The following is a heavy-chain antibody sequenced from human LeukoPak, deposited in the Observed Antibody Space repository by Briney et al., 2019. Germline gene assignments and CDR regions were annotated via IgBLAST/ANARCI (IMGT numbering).Heavy chain of an antibody. J-gene: IGHJ4*02. CDR1: GVSISSYY. Sequence: SSETLSLTCTVSGVSISSYYWSWIRQPPVKGLEYIGYFSYSGSTNYNPSLKSRVTMSVDTSKNHFSLKLSSVTAADTAVYYCARLPYDGDYYFDYWGQGTLVIVSS. CDR2: FSYSGST. V-gene: IGHV4-59*01. CDR3: ARLPYDGDYYFDY. D-gene: IGHD5-12*01.